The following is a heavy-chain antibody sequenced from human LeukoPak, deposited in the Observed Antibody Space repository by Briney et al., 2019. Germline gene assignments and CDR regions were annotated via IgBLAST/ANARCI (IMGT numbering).Heavy chain of an antibody. J-gene: IGHJ4*02. Sequence: GGSLRPSCAASGFTFSSYEMNWVRQAPGKGLGWVSYISSSGSTIYYADSVKGRFTISRDNAKNSLYLQMNSLRAEDTAVYYCAKERLELRVYYFDYWGQGTLVTVSS. V-gene: IGHV3-48*03. D-gene: IGHD1-7*01. CDR1: GFTFSSYE. CDR3: AKERLELRVYYFDY. CDR2: ISSSGSTI.